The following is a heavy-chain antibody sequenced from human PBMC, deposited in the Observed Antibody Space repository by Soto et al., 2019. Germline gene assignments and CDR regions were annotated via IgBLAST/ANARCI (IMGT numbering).Heavy chain of an antibody. D-gene: IGHD2-15*01. V-gene: IGHV3-72*01. J-gene: IGHJ4*02. CDR1: GFTFSDRY. CDR3: ATLILTSAISPDL. CDR2: IRNKSKSYTT. Sequence: EVQLVESGGALVQPGGSLRLSCAASGFTFSDRYMDWVRQAPGKGLEWVGRIRNKSKSYTTEYAASVKGRFTISRDDSKNSLYLQMNSLKTEDTAVYFCATLILTSAISPDLWGQGTLVTVSS.